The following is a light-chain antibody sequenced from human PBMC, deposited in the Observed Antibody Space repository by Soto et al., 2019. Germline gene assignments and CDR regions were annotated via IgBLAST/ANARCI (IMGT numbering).Light chain of an antibody. CDR1: QGITTY. CDR2: AAS. Sequence: EIQRTKSPSSLSAPVGDRVTIICRASQGITTYLPWYQQKPGKVTKLLIYAASTLQSGVPSRFSGNGYGTDFSLTISSLQPEDVATYYCQKYDSAPLTFGGGTKMEIK. V-gene: IGKV1-27*01. J-gene: IGKJ4*01. CDR3: QKYDSAPLT.